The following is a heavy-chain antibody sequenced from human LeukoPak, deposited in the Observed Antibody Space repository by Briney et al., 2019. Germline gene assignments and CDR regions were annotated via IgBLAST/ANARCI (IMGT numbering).Heavy chain of an antibody. Sequence: ASVKVSCTASGYTFTGYYMHWVRQAPGQGLEWMGRINPNSGGTNYAQKFQGRVTMTRDTSISTAYMELSRLRSDDTAVYYCARDIRVMTTVTRARYDYWGQGTLVTVSS. D-gene: IGHD4-17*01. CDR2: INPNSGGT. CDR3: ARDIRVMTTVTRARYDY. J-gene: IGHJ4*02. CDR1: GYTFTGYY. V-gene: IGHV1-2*06.